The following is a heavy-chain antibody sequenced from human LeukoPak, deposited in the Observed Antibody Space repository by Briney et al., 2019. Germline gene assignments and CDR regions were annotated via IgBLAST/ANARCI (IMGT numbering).Heavy chain of an antibody. D-gene: IGHD2-15*01. CDR1: GFTFSSYT. V-gene: IGHV3-53*01. CDR3: ARDRIGSDY. J-gene: IGHJ4*02. CDR2: IYSGGST. Sequence: GGSLRPSCAASGFTFSSYTMHWVRQAPGKGLEWVSVIYSGGSTYYADSVKGRFTISRDNSKNTLYLQMNSLRAEDTAVYYCARDRIGSDYWGQGTLVTVSS.